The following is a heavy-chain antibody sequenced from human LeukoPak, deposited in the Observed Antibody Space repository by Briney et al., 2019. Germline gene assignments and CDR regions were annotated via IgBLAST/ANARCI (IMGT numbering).Heavy chain of an antibody. CDR2: ISGSGGST. CDR1: GFTFSNYA. V-gene: IGHV3-23*01. J-gene: IGHJ6*03. CDR3: AKNPPTAGGTGDYYYYYMDV. D-gene: IGHD6-25*01. Sequence: GGSLRLSCAASGFTFSNYAMSWVRQAPGKGLEWVSAISGSGGSTYYADSVKGRFTISRDKSKNTLYLQMNSLRTEDTAVYYCAKNPPTAGGTGDYYYYYMDVWGKGTAVTVSS.